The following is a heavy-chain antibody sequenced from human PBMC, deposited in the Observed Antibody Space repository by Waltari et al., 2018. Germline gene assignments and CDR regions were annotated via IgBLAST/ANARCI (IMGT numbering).Heavy chain of an antibody. CDR1: GFTFSSYG. D-gene: IGHD4-17*01. V-gene: IGHV3-30*18. J-gene: IGHJ3*02. Sequence: QVQLVESGGGVVQPGRSLRLSCAASGFTFSSYGMPWVRQTPGKGLEWVAVISYDGSNKYYADSVKGRFTISRDNSKNTLYLQMNSLRAEDTAVYYCAKDQGDYGGNPGAFDIWGQGTMVTVSS. CDR2: ISYDGSNK. CDR3: AKDQGDYGGNPGAFDI.